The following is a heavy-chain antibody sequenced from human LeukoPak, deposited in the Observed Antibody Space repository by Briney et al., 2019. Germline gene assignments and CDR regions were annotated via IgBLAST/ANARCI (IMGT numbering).Heavy chain of an antibody. CDR2: IYSGGST. D-gene: IGHD3-9*01. V-gene: IGHV3-66*01. Sequence: GGSLRLSCAASGFTVSSNYMSWVRQAPGKGLEWVSVIYSGGSTYYADSVKGRFTISRDNSKNTLYLQMNSLRAEDTAVYYCARGRHYDILTGYYISPFDYWGQGTLVTVPS. CDR1: GFTVSSNY. CDR3: ARGRHYDILTGYYISPFDY. J-gene: IGHJ4*02.